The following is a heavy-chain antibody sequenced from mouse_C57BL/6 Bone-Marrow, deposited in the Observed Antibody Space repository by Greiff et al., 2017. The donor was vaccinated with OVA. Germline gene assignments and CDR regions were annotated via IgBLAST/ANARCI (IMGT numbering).Heavy chain of an antibody. V-gene: IGHV1-53*01. CDR3: ARTRELLRWKGYFDY. CDR2: INPSNGGT. D-gene: IGHD1-1*01. CDR1: GYTFTSYW. J-gene: IGHJ2*01. Sequence: QVQLKQPGTELVKPGASVKLSCKASGYTFTSYWMHWVKQRPGQGLEWIGNINPSNGGTNYNEKFKSKATLTVDKSSSTAYMQLSSLTSEDSAVYYCARTRELLRWKGYFDYWGQGTTLTVSS.